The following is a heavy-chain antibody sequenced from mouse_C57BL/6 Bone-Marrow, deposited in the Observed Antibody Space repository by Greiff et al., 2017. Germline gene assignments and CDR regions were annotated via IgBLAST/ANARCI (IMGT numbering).Heavy chain of an antibody. V-gene: IGHV3-8*01. CDR1: GYSITSDY. CDR2: ISYSGST. CDR3: ARGGWAEDYALYY. D-gene: IGHD3-3*01. J-gene: IGHJ4*01. Sequence: EVMLVESGPGLAKPSQTLSLTCSVTGYSITSDYWNWIRKFPGNKLEYMGYISYSGSTYYNPSHKSRISITRDTSKKQYYLQLKSVTTEDTATYYWARGGWAEDYALYYWGQGTSVTVSA.